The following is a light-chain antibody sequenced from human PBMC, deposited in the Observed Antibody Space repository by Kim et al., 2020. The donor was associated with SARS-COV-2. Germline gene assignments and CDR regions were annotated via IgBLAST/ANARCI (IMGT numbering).Light chain of an antibody. V-gene: IGKV3-20*01. CDR3: QQYGRSPPLT. CDR1: QSGESYD. Sequence: PGESATPYCRATQSGESYDLSWYQQRRGQPPGLIMYAATGRAAGTPDRFSGSGSDTDFTLTSSKLEPEDFAMYYWQQYGRSPPLTFGGGTQVDIK. J-gene: IGKJ4*01. CDR2: AAT.